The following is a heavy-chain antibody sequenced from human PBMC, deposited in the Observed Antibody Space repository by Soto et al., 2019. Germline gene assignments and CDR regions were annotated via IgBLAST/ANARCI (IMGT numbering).Heavy chain of an antibody. D-gene: IGHD4-17*01. CDR2: ILYDGNKK. Sequence: GGSLRLSCAASGFTFSSYCMHWVRQAPGKGLEWVAVILYDGNKKYYSDSVKGRFTVSRDTSKDTLYVQMSSPRPEDTAVYYCGRAGRRYGDYHYFDYWGQGAHVAVSS. CDR1: GFTFSSYC. J-gene: IGHJ4*02. CDR3: GRAGRRYGDYHYFDY. V-gene: IGHV3-30*03.